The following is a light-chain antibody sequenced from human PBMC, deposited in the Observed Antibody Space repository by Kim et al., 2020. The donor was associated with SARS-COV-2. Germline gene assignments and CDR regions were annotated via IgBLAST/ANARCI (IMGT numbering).Light chain of an antibody. V-gene: IGKV1-39*01. Sequence: SASVGDRVTFASRASQNINDYLTWYQQKAGKAPKALIFHASKLESGVPSRFSGSGSGTEFTLTISNLQPGDFATYYCQQAYSTPFTFGQGTKLEI. CDR2: HAS. J-gene: IGKJ2*01. CDR1: QNINDY. CDR3: QQAYSTPFT.